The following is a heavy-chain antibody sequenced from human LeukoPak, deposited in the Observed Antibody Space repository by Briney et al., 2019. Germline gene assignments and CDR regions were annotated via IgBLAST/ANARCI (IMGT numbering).Heavy chain of an antibody. V-gene: IGHV4-39*01. CDR3: ARQGSFPPSYFDY. CDR1: GVSISSSSYY. D-gene: IGHD3-10*01. Sequence: PSETLSLTCTVSGVSISSSSYYWGWLRQPPGKGREWIGSIYYSGSTYYNPPLKSRVTISVDTSKNQFSLKLSSVTAADTAVYYCARQGSFPPSYFDYWGQGTLVTVSS. J-gene: IGHJ4*02. CDR2: IYYSGST.